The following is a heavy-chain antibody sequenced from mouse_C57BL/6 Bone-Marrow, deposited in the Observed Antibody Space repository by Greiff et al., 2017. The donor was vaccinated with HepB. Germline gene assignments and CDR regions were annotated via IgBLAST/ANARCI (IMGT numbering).Heavy chain of an antibody. CDR2: IDPEDGET. CDR3: AYYYGSSYPYAMDY. Sequence: EVKLMESGAELVKPGASVKLSCTASGFNIKDYYMHWVKQRTEQGLEWIGRIDPEDGETKYAPKFQGKATITADTSSNTAYLQLSSLTSEDTAVYYCAYYYGSSYPYAMDYWGQGTSVTVSS. CDR1: GFNIKDYY. V-gene: IGHV14-2*01. J-gene: IGHJ4*01. D-gene: IGHD1-1*01.